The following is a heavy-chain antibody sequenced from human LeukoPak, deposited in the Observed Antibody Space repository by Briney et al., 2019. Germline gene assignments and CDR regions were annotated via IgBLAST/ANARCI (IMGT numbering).Heavy chain of an antibody. Sequence: ASVKASCKASGYTFTSYAMHWVRQAPGQRLEWIGWINAGNGNTKYSQKFQGRVTITRDTSASADYMELSSRRSGDTEVYDCARESVGGDYFDYWGQGALVTVSS. CDR3: ARESVGGDYFDY. J-gene: IGHJ4*02. CDR2: INAGNGNT. V-gene: IGHV1-3*01. D-gene: IGHD2-15*01. CDR1: GYTFTSYA.